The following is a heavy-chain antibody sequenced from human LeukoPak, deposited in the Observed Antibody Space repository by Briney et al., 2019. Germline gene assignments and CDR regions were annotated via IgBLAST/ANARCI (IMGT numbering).Heavy chain of an antibody. CDR1: GFTFSSYS. V-gene: IGHV3-21*01. CDR3: ARVGSSGSPGIGY. CDR2: ISSSSSYI. J-gene: IGHJ4*02. Sequence: PGGSLRLSCAASGFTFSSYSMNWVRQAPGKGLEWVSSISSSSSYIYYADSVKGRFTISRDNAKNSLYLQMNSLRAEDTAVYYCARVGSSGSPGIGYWGQGTLVTVSS. D-gene: IGHD3-10*01.